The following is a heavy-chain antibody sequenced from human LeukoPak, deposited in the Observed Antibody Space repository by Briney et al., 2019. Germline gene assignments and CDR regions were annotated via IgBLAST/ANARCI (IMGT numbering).Heavy chain of an antibody. D-gene: IGHD3-10*01. CDR2: MSPKSANT. CDR1: GYILRNYD. CDR3: ARTPPGGLIDY. J-gene: IGHJ4*02. Sequence: ASVKVSCKASGYILRNYDMSWVRQAPGQGLEWMGWMSPKSANTGYAQKFQGRVTITRDTSISTAYMELSSLTSEDTAVYYCARTPPGGLIDYWGQGTLVTVSS. V-gene: IGHV1-8*03.